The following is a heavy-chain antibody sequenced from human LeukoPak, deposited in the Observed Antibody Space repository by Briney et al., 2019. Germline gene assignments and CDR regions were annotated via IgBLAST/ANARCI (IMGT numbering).Heavy chain of an antibody. J-gene: IGHJ4*02. D-gene: IGHD6-19*01. CDR2: ISYDGSNK. CDR1: GFTFSSYG. V-gene: IGHV3-30*03. CDR3: ARELEIAVAGTLGY. Sequence: GGSLRLSCAASGFTFSSYGMHWVRQAPGKGLEWVAVISYDGSNKYYADPVKGRFTISRDHSKNTLYLQMKSLRAEDTAVYYCARELEIAVAGTLGYWGQGTLVTVSS.